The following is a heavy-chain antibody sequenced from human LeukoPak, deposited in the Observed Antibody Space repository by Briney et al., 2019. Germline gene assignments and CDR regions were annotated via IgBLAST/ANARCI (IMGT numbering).Heavy chain of an antibody. CDR3: ARVLPDGFFPLEY. Sequence: ASVKVSCKASGYTFTGYYIHWVRQAPGQGLGWMGWINPNSGGTDYAQKFQGRVTMTRDTSINTAYMELSILKSDDSAVYYCARVLPDGFFPLEYWGQGTLVTVSS. J-gene: IGHJ4*02. D-gene: IGHD5-24*01. CDR2: INPNSGGT. V-gene: IGHV1-2*02. CDR1: GYTFTGYY.